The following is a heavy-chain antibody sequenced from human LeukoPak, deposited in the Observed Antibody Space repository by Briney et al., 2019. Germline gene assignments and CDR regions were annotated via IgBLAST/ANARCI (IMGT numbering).Heavy chain of an antibody. D-gene: IGHD2-8*01. CDR1: GGTFSSYA. Sequence: GASVKVSCKASGGTFSSYAISWVRQAPGQGLEWMGGIIPVFGTPNYAQKFQGRVTITTDESTSTAYMELSSLRSEDTAMYYCASSDLVVYAGLYWGQGTLVTVSS. V-gene: IGHV1-69*05. J-gene: IGHJ4*02. CDR2: IIPVFGTP. CDR3: ASSDLVVYAGLY.